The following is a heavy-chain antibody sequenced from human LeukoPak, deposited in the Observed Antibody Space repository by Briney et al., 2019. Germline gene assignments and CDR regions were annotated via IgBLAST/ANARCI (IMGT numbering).Heavy chain of an antibody. J-gene: IGHJ6*02. CDR3: AKVYYGSGSYYYGMDV. CDR1: GFTFDDYA. V-gene: IGHV3-9*01. CDR2: ISWNSGSI. D-gene: IGHD3-10*01. Sequence: SLRLSCAASGFTFDDYAMHWVRQARGKGLEWVSGISWNSGSIGYADSVKGRFTISRDNAKNSLYLQMNSLRAEDTALYYCAKVYYGSGSYYYGMDVWGQGTTVTVSS.